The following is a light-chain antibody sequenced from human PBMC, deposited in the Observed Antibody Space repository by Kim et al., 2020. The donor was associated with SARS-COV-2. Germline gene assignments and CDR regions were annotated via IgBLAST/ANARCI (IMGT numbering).Light chain of an antibody. V-gene: IGLV3-9*01. CDR2: RDT. J-gene: IGLJ2*01. CDR3: HVRDIRTGYI. CDR1: KIGVKS. Sequence: SYELTQPLSVSVAQGQTATIICGGNKIGVKSVHWYRQKSGQAPVLVIYRDTNRPSGVPNRLSGSNSGDTATLTISGAQVEDEADYYCHVRDIRTGYIFGG.